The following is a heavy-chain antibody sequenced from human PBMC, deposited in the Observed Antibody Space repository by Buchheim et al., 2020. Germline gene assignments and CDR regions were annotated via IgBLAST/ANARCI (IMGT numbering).Heavy chain of an antibody. D-gene: IGHD2-8*01. CDR3: AKGYCTNGICYTRVGIDY. CDR2: ISGRGGST. V-gene: IGHV3-23*01. J-gene: IGHJ4*02. CDR1: GLTFSSYA. Sequence: EVQLLESGGGLVQPGESLRLSCAASGLTFSSYAMTWVRQAPGKGLEWVSSISGRGGSTYYADTVKGRFTISRDTSKNNMFLQMNSLRAEDTAVYFCAKGYCTNGICYTRVGIDYWGQGTL.